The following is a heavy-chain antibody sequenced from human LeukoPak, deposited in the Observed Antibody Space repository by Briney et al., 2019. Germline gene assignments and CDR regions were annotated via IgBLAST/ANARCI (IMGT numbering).Heavy chain of an antibody. V-gene: IGHV3-48*01. CDR1: GFTFSTYS. CDR2: ISSSSGII. D-gene: IGHD6-19*01. J-gene: IGHJ4*02. CDR3: ARNGIAVAGKGDY. Sequence: GSPRLSCAASGFTFSTYSMNWVRQAPGKGLEWVSYISSSSGIIYYADSVKGRFTISRDNAKNSLYLQMSSLRVEDTAVYYCARNGIAVAGKGDYWGQGTLVTVSS.